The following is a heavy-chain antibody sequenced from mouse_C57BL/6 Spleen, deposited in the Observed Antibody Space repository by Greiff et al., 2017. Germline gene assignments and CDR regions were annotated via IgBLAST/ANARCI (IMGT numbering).Heavy chain of an antibody. CDR1: GFTFSSYT. Sequence: EVQGVESGGGLVKPGGSLKLSCAASGFTFSSYTMSWVRQTPEKRLEWVATISGGGGNTYYPDSVKGRFTISRDNAKNTLYLQMSSLRSEDTALYYCARREGYGNYEPGYFDYWGQGTTLTVSS. CDR3: ARREGYGNYEPGYFDY. CDR2: ISGGGGNT. D-gene: IGHD2-1*01. V-gene: IGHV5-9*01. J-gene: IGHJ2*01.